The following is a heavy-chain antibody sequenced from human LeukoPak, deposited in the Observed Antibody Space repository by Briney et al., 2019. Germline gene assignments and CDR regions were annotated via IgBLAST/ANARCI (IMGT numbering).Heavy chain of an antibody. CDR1: GFTVSSNY. J-gene: IGHJ4*02. CDR2: IKQDGSEK. D-gene: IGHD3-10*01. V-gene: IGHV3-7*01. Sequence: GGSLRLSCAASGFTVSSNYMSWVRQAPGKGLEWVANIKQDGSEKYYVDSVKGRFTISRDNAKNSLYLQMNSLRAEDTAVYYCARYLGLGSGSYEDITFDYWGQGTLVTVSS. CDR3: ARYLGLGSGSYEDITFDY.